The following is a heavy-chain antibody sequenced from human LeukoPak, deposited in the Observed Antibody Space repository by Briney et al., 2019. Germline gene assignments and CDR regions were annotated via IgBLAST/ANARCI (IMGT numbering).Heavy chain of an antibody. Sequence: PSETLSLTCTVSGDSISSGNFYWGWIRQPPGKELQWIGSIYYNGITHYNPSLESRVTISADTSTYEFPLKLRSVTAADTAMYYCARDHGDFVQHDWGQGTLVTVSS. CDR3: ARDHGDFVQHD. J-gene: IGHJ4*02. CDR2: IYYNGIT. CDR1: GDSISSGNFY. V-gene: IGHV4-39*06. D-gene: IGHD4-17*01.